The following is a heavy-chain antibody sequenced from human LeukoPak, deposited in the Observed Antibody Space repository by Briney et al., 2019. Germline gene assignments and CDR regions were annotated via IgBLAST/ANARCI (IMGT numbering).Heavy chain of an antibody. J-gene: IGHJ4*02. CDR3: ARVSIPSSGLGFDY. Sequence: ASVKVSCKASGGTFSSYAISWVRQAPGQGLEWMGGMNPNSGGTTYAQKFQGRVIMTRDTSISTAYLEVSRLTSDDTAVYYCARVSIPSSGLGFDYWGQGALVTVSS. D-gene: IGHD6-13*01. CDR1: GGTFSSYA. CDR2: MNPNSGGT. V-gene: IGHV1-2*02.